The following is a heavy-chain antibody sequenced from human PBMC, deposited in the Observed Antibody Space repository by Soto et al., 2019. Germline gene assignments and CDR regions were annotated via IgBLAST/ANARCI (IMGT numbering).Heavy chain of an antibody. Sequence: GGSLRLSCTASGFTFGDYAMSWFRQAPGKGLEWVGFIRSKAYGGTTEYAASVKGRFTISRDDSKSIAYLQMNSLKTEDTAVYYCTRVSTKTHYGMDVWGQGTTVTVSS. V-gene: IGHV3-49*03. J-gene: IGHJ6*02. CDR3: TRVSTKTHYGMDV. CDR1: GFTFGDYA. D-gene: IGHD1-26*01. CDR2: IRSKAYGGTT.